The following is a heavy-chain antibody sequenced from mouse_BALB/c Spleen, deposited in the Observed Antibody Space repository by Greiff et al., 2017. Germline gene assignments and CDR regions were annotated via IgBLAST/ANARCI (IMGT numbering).Heavy chain of an antibody. V-gene: IGHV3-8*02. CDR3: ARGGPYDYFYYAMDY. CDR1: GDSITSGY. D-gene: IGHD2-4*01. J-gene: IGHJ4*01. CDR2: ISYSGST. Sequence: EVQLVESGPSLVKPSQTLSLTCSVTGDSITSGYWNWIRKFPGNKLEYMGYISYSGSTYYNPSLKSRISITRDTSKNQYYLQLNSVTTEDTATYYCARGGPYDYFYYAMDYWGQGTSVTVSS.